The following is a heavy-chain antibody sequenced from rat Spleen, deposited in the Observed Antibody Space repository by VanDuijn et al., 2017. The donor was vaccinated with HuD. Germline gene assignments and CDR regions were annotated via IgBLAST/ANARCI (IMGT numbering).Heavy chain of an antibody. CDR3: VRERLGVDY. CDR2: INKDSRTI. Sequence: EVKLVESGGGLVQPGRSLKLSCAASGFNFNDYWMGWVRQAPGKGLEWIGEINKDSRTIKYNPSLKEKFTISRDNAQNTLYLQMNKLGSEDTAIYYCVRERLGVDYWGQGVMVTVSS. D-gene: IGHD4-3*01. J-gene: IGHJ2*01. V-gene: IGHV4-2*01. CDR1: GFNFNDYW.